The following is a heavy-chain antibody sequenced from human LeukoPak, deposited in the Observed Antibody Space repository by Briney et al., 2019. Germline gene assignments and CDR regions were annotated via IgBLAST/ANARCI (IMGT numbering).Heavy chain of an antibody. CDR1: GFTFSDYY. D-gene: IGHD3-22*01. Sequence: PGESLRLSCAASGFTFSDYYMGWIRQAPGKGLEWISYITNNGGAMFYADSLKGRLTIFRDNAKKSLYLQMNSLRPDDTALYYCARALADSRGYYLGFDYWGQGTPVTVSS. CDR2: ITNNGGAM. V-gene: IGHV3-11*04. J-gene: IGHJ4*02. CDR3: ARALADSRGYYLGFDY.